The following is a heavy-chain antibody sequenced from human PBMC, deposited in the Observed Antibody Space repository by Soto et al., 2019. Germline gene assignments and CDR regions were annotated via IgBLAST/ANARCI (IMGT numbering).Heavy chain of an antibody. V-gene: IGHV4-30-2*01. CDR3: ARELLFYESDGFSWDDAFDI. Sequence: SLTCAVSGGSLSSSAYSWSWIRQPPGKGLEWIGFIYQSGSTYYNPSLKSRVTMSLDRPKNQFSLKLSSVTAADTAVYYCARELLFYESDGFSWDDAFDIWGQGTMVTVSS. CDR2: IYQSGST. CDR1: GGSLSSSAYS. J-gene: IGHJ3*02. D-gene: IGHD3-22*01.